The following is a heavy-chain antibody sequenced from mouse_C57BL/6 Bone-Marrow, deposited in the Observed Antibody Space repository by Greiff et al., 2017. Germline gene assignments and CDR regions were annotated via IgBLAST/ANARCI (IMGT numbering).Heavy chain of an antibody. V-gene: IGHV1-59*01. D-gene: IGHD3-2*02. Sequence: QVQLQQPGAELVRPGTSVKLSCKASGYTFTSYWMHWVKQRPGQGLEWIGVIDPSDSYTNYNQKFKGKATLTVDTSSSTAYMQLRSLTSEDSAVYYCAIIGTAQVPFDYWGQGTTLTFSS. CDR3: AIIGTAQVPFDY. CDR1: GYTFTSYW. J-gene: IGHJ2*01. CDR2: IDPSDSYT.